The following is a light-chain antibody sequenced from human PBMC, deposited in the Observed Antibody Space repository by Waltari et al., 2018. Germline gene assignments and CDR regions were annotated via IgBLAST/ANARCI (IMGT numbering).Light chain of an antibody. CDR3: QAWDSSTAHVV. V-gene: IGLV3-1*01. Sequence: SYELTQPPSVSVSPGQTASITCSGDKLGAKYASWYQQKPGQSPVVVIYQNNKRPSGIPERFSGSNSGNTATLTISGTQAMDEADYYCQAWDSSTAHVVFGGGTKLTVL. CDR1: KLGAKY. CDR2: QNN. J-gene: IGLJ2*01.